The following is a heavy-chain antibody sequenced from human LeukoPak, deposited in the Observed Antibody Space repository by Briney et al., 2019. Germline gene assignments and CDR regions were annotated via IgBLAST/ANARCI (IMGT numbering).Heavy chain of an antibody. CDR3: ARDWGGYCSSTSCYIPSDDAFDI. J-gene: IGHJ3*02. Sequence: ASVTVSCKASGGTFSSYAISWVRQAPGQGLEWMGGIIPIFGTANYAQKFQGRVTITADESTSTAYMELSSLRSEDTAVYYCARDWGGYCSSTSCYIPSDDAFDIWGQGTMVTVSS. V-gene: IGHV1-69*13. CDR2: IIPIFGTA. CDR1: GGTFSSYA. D-gene: IGHD2-2*02.